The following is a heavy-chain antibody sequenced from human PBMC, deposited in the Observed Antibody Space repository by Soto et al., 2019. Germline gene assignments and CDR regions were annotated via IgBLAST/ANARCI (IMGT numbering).Heavy chain of an antibody. CDR1: GGSTSSSDW. J-gene: IGHJ4*02. V-gene: IGHV4-4*02. Sequence: QVHLQESGPGLVKPSETLSLTCAISGGSTSSSDWWTWVRQPPGEGLEWIGEIHRAGVTNYNSSLNSRLTISLDHSRNQFSLSLTSVPAADAAVYFCAGRPEIHPRWGQGILVPVSS. D-gene: IGHD5-18*01. CDR2: IHRAGVT. CDR3: AGRPEIHPR.